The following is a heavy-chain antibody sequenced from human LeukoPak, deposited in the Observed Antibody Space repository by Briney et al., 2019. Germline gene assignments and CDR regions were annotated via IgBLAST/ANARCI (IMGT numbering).Heavy chain of an antibody. D-gene: IGHD3-22*01. Sequence: ASVKVSCKASGGTFSSYAISWVRQAPGQGLEWMGRIIPILGIANYAQKFQGRVTITADKSTSTAYMELSSLRSEDTAVYYCARDREYYYDSSGTTPPNYWYFDLWGRGTLVTVSS. CDR3: ARDREYYYDSSGTTPPNYWYFDL. V-gene: IGHV1-69*04. CDR2: IIPILGIA. J-gene: IGHJ2*01. CDR1: GGTFSSYA.